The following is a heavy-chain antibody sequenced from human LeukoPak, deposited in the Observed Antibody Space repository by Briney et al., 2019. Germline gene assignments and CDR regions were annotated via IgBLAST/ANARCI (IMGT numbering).Heavy chain of an antibody. D-gene: IGHD6-13*01. CDR3: ARDHGIAAAVHDAFDI. V-gene: IGHV3-30-3*01. CDR2: ISYDGSNK. J-gene: IGHJ3*02. Sequence: GGSLRLSCAASGFTFSSYAMHWVRQAPGKGLEWVAVISYDGSNKYYADSVKGRFTISRDNSKNTLYLQMNSLRAEDTAVYYCARDHGIAAAVHDAFDIWGQGTMVTVSS. CDR1: GFTFSSYA.